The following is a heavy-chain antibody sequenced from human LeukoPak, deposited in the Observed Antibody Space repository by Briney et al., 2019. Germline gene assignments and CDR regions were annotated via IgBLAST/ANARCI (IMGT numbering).Heavy chain of an antibody. Sequence: ASVKVSCKASGYTFSSYYMHWVRQAPGEGLEWMGIINPSGGSTSYAQKFKGRVTMTRDMSTSTVHMELSSLRSEDTAVYYCARDSPTNYYDAGWGQGTLVTVSS. D-gene: IGHD3-22*01. CDR3: ARDSPTNYYDAG. J-gene: IGHJ4*02. V-gene: IGHV1-46*01. CDR2: INPSGGST. CDR1: GYTFSSYY.